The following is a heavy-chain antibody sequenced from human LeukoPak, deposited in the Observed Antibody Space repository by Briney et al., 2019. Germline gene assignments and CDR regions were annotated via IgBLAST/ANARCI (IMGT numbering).Heavy chain of an antibody. V-gene: IGHV4-61*02. D-gene: IGHD3-10*01. CDR3: ARAPRRVRGVIIGWFDP. J-gene: IGHJ5*02. CDR2: IYTSGST. CDR1: GGSISSGSYY. Sequence: PSETLSLTCTVSGGSISSGSYYWSWIRQPAGKGLEWIGRIYTSGSTNYNPSLKSRVTISVDTSKNQFSLKLSSVTAADTAVYYCARAPRRVRGVIIGWFDPWGQGTLVTVSS.